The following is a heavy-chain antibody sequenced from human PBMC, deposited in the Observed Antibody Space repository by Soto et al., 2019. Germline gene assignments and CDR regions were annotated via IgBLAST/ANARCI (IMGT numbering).Heavy chain of an antibody. Sequence: GGSLRLSCAASGFTFRSYNMNWVRQAPGKGLEWVSFITSDSGTIYYADSVKGRFTISRDNAKNSLYLQMNSLRAEDTAVYYCAKFLSSSSYYFDYWGEGTLVTVSS. CDR2: ITSDSGTI. D-gene: IGHD6-13*01. V-gene: IGHV3-48*04. J-gene: IGHJ4*02. CDR3: AKFLSSSSYYFDY. CDR1: GFTFRSYN.